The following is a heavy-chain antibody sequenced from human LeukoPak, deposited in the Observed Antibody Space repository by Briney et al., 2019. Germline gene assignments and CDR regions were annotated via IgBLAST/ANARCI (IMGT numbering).Heavy chain of an antibody. CDR2: INHSGST. CDR1: GGSINNYF. D-gene: IGHD4-11*01. V-gene: IGHV4-34*01. Sequence: PSETLSLTCTVSGGSINNYFWSWIRQPPGKGLEWIGEINHSGSTNYNPSLKSRVTISVDTSKNQFSLKLSSVTAADTAVYYCARRLPRYYYYYMDVWGKGTTVTVSS. J-gene: IGHJ6*03. CDR3: ARRLPRYYYYYMDV.